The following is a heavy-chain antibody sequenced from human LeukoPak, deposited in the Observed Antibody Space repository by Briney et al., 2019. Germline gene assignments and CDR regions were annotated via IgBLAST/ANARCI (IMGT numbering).Heavy chain of an antibody. V-gene: IGHV3-30*02. CDR1: GFTFSNYG. D-gene: IGHD3-10*01. CDR3: AFRGGRLDYYLDY. CDR2: IRYDGSNK. Sequence: AGGSLRLSCAASGFTFSNYGMHWVRQAPGKGLEWVAFIRYDGSNKYYADSVKGRFTISRDNSKNTLYLQMNSLRAEDTAVYYCAFRGGRLDYYLDYWGLGTLVTVSS. J-gene: IGHJ4*02.